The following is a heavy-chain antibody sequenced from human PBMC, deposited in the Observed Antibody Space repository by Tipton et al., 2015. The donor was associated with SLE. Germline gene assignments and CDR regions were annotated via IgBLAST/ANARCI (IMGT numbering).Heavy chain of an antibody. Sequence: SLRLSCAASGFTLRSYSINWVRQAPGKGLEWVSSFTSGTSYIYYADSVKGRFTISRDNAQNSLYLQMHRLRAEDTGVYYCARAIGANYFNLWGQGNLVTVSS. CDR3: ARAIGANYFNL. D-gene: IGHD3-16*01. CDR2: FTSGTSYI. J-gene: IGHJ4*02. CDR1: GFTLRSYS. V-gene: IGHV3-21*01.